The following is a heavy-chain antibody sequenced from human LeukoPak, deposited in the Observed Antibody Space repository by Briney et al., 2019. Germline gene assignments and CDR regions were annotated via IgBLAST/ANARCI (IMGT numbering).Heavy chain of an antibody. D-gene: IGHD6-13*01. Sequence: GGSLRLSCAVSGLTFRSYWMSWVRQAPGKGLEWVANINQDGSEKYFVDSVKGRFTISRDNAKNSLHLQMNTLRAEDTAVYYCARETATGVSSSWYYDYWGQGTLVTVSS. CDR2: INQDGSEK. J-gene: IGHJ4*02. V-gene: IGHV3-7*01. CDR3: ARETATGVSSSWYYDY. CDR1: GLTFRSYW.